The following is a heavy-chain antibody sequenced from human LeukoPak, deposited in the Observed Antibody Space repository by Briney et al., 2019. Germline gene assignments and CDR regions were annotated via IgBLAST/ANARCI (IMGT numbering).Heavy chain of an antibody. Sequence: GGSLRLSCAASGFTFSSYGMHWVRQAPGKGLEWVSYISSSSSYTNYADSVKGRFTISRDNAKNSLYLQMNSLRAEDTAVYYCARPHTGSYSSSWYYGYWGQGTLVTVSS. D-gene: IGHD6-13*01. CDR2: ISSSSSYT. CDR1: GFTFSSYG. CDR3: ARPHTGSYSSSWYYGY. J-gene: IGHJ4*02. V-gene: IGHV3-21*05.